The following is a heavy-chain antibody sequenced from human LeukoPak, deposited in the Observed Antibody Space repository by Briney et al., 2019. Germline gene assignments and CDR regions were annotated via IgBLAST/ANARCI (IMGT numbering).Heavy chain of an antibody. Sequence: GGSLRLSCAASGFAFSYYNMNWVRQAPGKGLEWVSSVDSSGSHIYYAGSVRGRFTISRDNAKNSLYLQMNSLRADDTAIYYRTRDIAPSGDFDYWGQGTLVTVSS. CDR2: VDSSGSHI. D-gene: IGHD2-21*01. CDR1: GFAFSYYN. CDR3: TRDIAPSGDFDY. J-gene: IGHJ4*02. V-gene: IGHV3-21*01.